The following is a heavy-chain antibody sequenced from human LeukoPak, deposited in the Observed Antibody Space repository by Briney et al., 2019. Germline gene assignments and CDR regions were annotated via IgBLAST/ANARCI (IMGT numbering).Heavy chain of an antibody. CDR3: ARHTTEIAVAGTFDY. CDR2: IYYSGST. D-gene: IGHD6-19*01. Sequence: SETLSLTCTVSGGSISSSSYYWGWIRQPPGKGLEWIGSIYYSGSTYYNPSLKSRVTISVDTSKNQFSPKLSSVTAADTAVYYCARHTTEIAVAGTFDYWGQGTLVTVSS. J-gene: IGHJ4*02. V-gene: IGHV4-39*01. CDR1: GGSISSSSYY.